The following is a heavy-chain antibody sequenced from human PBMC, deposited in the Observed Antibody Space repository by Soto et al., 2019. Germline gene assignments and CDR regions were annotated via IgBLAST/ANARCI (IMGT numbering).Heavy chain of an antibody. CDR1: GYTLPELS. J-gene: IGHJ6*02. CDR3: ATDQRRRYYYGMDV. Sequence: ASVKVSCKVSGYTLPELSMHWVRQAPGKGLEWMGGFDPEDGETIYAQKFQGRVTMTEDTSTDTAYMELSSLRSEDTAVYYCATDQRRRYYYGMDVWGQGTTVTVSS. V-gene: IGHV1-24*01. CDR2: FDPEDGET.